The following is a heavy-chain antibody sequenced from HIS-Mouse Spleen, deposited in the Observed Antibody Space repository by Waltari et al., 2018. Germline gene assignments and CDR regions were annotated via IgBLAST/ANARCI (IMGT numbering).Heavy chain of an antibody. Sequence: QLQLQESGPGLVKPSETLSLTCTVSGGSISSSSYYWGGNRQPPGKGLEWIGSIYYSGSTYYNPSLKSRVTISVDTSKNKFSLKLSSVTAADTAVYYCAREIPYSSSWYDWYFDLWGRGTLVTVSS. V-gene: IGHV4-39*07. CDR1: GGSISSSSYY. CDR2: IYYSGST. D-gene: IGHD6-13*01. CDR3: AREIPYSSSWYDWYFDL. J-gene: IGHJ2*01.